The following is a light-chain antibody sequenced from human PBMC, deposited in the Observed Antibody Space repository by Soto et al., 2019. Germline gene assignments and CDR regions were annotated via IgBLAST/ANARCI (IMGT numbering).Light chain of an antibody. CDR1: QSVSSSY. V-gene: IGKV3-20*01. CDR3: QQYGTSQT. Sequence: EIVLTHSPATLSVSPVERATLSFRASQSVSSSYLAWYQQKPGQAPRLLIYGASSRATGIPDRFSGSGSGTDFTLTISRLETEDFAVYFCQQYGTSQTFGQGTKVDIK. J-gene: IGKJ1*01. CDR2: GAS.